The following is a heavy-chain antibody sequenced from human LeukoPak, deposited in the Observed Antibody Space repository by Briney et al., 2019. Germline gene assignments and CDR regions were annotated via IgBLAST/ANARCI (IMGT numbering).Heavy chain of an antibody. D-gene: IGHD6-13*01. CDR2: IYTSGST. CDR3: ARVDSSSWSLSPNAEYFQH. V-gene: IGHV4-4*07. CDR1: GGSISSYY. Sequence: PSETLSLTCTVSGGSISSYYWSWIRQPAGKGLEWIGRIYTSGSTNYNPSLKSRVTMSVDTSKNQSSLKLSSVTAADTAVYYCARVDSSSWSLSPNAEYFQHWGQGTLVTVSS. J-gene: IGHJ1*01.